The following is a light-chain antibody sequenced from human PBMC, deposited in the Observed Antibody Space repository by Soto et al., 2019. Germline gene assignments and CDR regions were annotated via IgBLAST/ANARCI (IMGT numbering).Light chain of an antibody. CDR2: DVS. CDR1: SRYAGDYNY. Sequence: QSVLAQPAPVSGSPGQSIAISFPGTSRYAGDYNYVSWYQQHPGKAPKLMIYDVSNRPSGVSNRFSGSKSGNTASLTISGLQAEDEADYYCSSYTSTSNYVFGTGTKVTVL. J-gene: IGLJ1*01. V-gene: IGLV2-14*01. CDR3: SSYTSTSNYV.